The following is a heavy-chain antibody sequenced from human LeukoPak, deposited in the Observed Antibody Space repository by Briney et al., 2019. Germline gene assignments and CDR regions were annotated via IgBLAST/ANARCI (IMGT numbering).Heavy chain of an antibody. J-gene: IGHJ4*02. CDR3: ARGGYSSGWYRD. D-gene: IGHD6-19*01. V-gene: IGHV3-53*01. CDR2: VYSGGST. CDR1: GFTVSTNY. Sequence: PGGSLRLSCAASGFTVSTNYMNWVRQAPGKGLEWVSVVYSGGSTYYAGSVKGRFTISRDNSKNTLYLQMSSLRAEDTAVYYCARGGYSSGWYRDWGQGTLVTVSS.